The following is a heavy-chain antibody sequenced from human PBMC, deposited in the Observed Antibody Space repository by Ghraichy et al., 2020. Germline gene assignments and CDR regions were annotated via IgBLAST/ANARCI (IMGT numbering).Heavy chain of an antibody. D-gene: IGHD7-27*01. Sequence: GGSLRLSCAASGFTVSSTYMSWVRQAPGKGLEWVSVIYSGGTTYYADSVKGRFTISRDNSKNTLYLQMNSLRAEDTAVYYCARDGDAEGWFDSWGQGTLVTVSS. V-gene: IGHV3-53*01. CDR2: IYSGGTT. J-gene: IGHJ5*01. CDR1: GFTVSSTY. CDR3: ARDGDAEGWFDS.